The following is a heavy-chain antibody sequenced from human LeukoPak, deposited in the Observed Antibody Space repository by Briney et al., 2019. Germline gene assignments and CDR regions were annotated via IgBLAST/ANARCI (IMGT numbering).Heavy chain of an antibody. CDR3: ARESRAARAGFDY. CDR2: IYYSGST. CDR1: SGSITSDGYY. D-gene: IGHD6-6*01. Sequence: SETLSLTCTVSSGSITSDGYYWSWIRQPPGKGLEWIGYIYYSGSTNYNPSLKSRVTISVDTSKNQFSLKLSSVTAADTAVYYCARESRAARAGFDYWGQGTLVTVSS. V-gene: IGHV4-61*08. J-gene: IGHJ4*02.